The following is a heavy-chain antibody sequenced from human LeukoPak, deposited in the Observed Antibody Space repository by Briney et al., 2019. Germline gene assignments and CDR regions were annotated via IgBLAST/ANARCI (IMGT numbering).Heavy chain of an antibody. D-gene: IGHD3-9*01. J-gene: IGHJ5*02. CDR1: GYSFTSYW. CDR2: IDPSDSYT. Sequence: GESLKISCKGSGYSFTSYWITWVRQMPGKGLEWMGRIDPSDSYTNYSPSFQGHVTISVEKSISTAYLQWGSLKASDTAMYYCVKTFENWFDPWGQGTLVTVSS. V-gene: IGHV5-10-1*01. CDR3: VKTFENWFDP.